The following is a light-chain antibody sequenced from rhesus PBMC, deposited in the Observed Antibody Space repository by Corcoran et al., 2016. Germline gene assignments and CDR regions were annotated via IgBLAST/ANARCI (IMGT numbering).Light chain of an antibody. CDR3: QQYNSAPYS. V-gene: IGKV1-21*01. J-gene: IGKJ2*01. CDR2: KAS. Sequence: DIQMTQSPSSLSASVGDRVTITCRASQGISSWLAWYQQKPGKDPKLLIYKASSSKSGVPSRISGSGSGTDFTLTISSLQPEDFATYYCQQYNSAPYSFGQGTKVEIK. CDR1: QGISSW.